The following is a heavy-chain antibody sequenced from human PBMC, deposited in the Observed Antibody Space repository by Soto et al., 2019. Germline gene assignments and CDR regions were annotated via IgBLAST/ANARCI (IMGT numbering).Heavy chain of an antibody. CDR2: IYYSGTT. V-gene: IGHV4-28*01. Sequence: QVQLQESGPGLVKPSDTLSLTCADSGYSISSSNWWGWMRQPPRKGLEWIGYIYYSGTTYYNPSIKSRVTMSVATSNNQFSLKLTSVTAVDTVVYYCARREFQGPIDYWGQGPMGTVSS. J-gene: IGHJ4*02. CDR1: GYSISSSNW. CDR3: ARREFQGPIDY. D-gene: IGHD3-10*01.